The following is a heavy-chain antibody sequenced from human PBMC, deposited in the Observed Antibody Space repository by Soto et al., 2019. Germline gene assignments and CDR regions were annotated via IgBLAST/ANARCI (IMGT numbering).Heavy chain of an antibody. CDR1: GYTFTSYT. D-gene: IGHD3-22*01. J-gene: IGHJ6*02. Sequence: QVQLVQSGAEVKKPGASVKVSCKASGYTFTSYTMHWVRQAPGQRLEWMGWINAGNGNTKYSQMFQGRVTITRDTSASPEYMELSNLRSEDTAVYYCAGSYYYDRGGYSSLYYYYGMDVWGQGTTVTVSS. CDR3: AGSYYYDRGGYSSLYYYYGMDV. CDR2: INAGNGNT. V-gene: IGHV1-3*01.